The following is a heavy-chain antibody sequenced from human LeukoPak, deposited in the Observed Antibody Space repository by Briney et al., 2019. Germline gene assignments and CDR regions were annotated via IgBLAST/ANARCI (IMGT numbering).Heavy chain of an antibody. CDR1: GFTFSSYE. Sequence: GGSLRLSCAASGFTFSSYEMNWVRQGPGKGLEWVSYISSSGSTIYYADSVKGRFTIPRDNAKSSLYLQMTSLRVEDTAVYYCARDFMQWLGYWGQGTLVTVSS. V-gene: IGHV3-48*03. CDR3: ARDFMQWLGY. J-gene: IGHJ4*02. D-gene: IGHD6-19*01. CDR2: ISSSGSTI.